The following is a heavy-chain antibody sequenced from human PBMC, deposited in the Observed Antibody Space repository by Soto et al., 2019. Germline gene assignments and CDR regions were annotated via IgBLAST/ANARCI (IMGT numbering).Heavy chain of an antibody. CDR1: GFTFSSYA. CDR2: ISYDGSNK. J-gene: IGHJ3*02. CDR3: ASLSYYGSGSYYNVHDAFDI. D-gene: IGHD3-10*01. Sequence: PGGSLRLSCAASGFTFSSYAMRWFRQAPGKGLEWVAVISYDGSNKYYADSVKGRFTISRDNFKNTLYLQMNSLRAEDTAVYYCASLSYYGSGSYYNVHDAFDIWGQGTMVTVSS. V-gene: IGHV3-30-3*01.